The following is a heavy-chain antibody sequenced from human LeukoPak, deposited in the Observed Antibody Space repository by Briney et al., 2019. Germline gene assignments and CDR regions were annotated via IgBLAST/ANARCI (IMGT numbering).Heavy chain of an antibody. CDR1: GGSISGSSYY. Sequence: KSSETLSLTCTVSGGSISGSSYYWGWIRQPPGKGLEWIGSIYYSGSTYYNPSLKSRVTISVDTSKNQFSLKLSSVTAADAAVYYCARSSQWLVRGYYFDYWGQGTLVTVSS. CDR2: IYYSGST. J-gene: IGHJ4*02. CDR3: ARSSQWLVRGYYFDY. D-gene: IGHD6-19*01. V-gene: IGHV4-39*01.